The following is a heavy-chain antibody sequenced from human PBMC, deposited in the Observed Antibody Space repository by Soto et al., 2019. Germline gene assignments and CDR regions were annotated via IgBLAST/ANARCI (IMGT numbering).Heavy chain of an antibody. Sequence: QVQLVQSGAEVKKPGSSVTVSYKASGGTFSSYAISWVRQAPGHGLEWVGVITPMYGTTNFAHKFQGRVTISADKSTSTAYMELRSLRSEDTAVYYCATDQVNNIAAAGQFDYWGQGTLVXXSS. CDR2: ITPMYGTT. J-gene: IGHJ4*02. CDR1: GGTFSSYA. CDR3: ATDQVNNIAAAGQFDY. D-gene: IGHD6-13*01. V-gene: IGHV1-69*06.